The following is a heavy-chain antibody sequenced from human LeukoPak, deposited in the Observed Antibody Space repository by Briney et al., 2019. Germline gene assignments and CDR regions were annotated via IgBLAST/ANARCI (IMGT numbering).Heavy chain of an antibody. CDR1: GFTFSSYG. Sequence: VQPGRSLRLSCAASGFTFSSYGMHWVRQAPGKGLEWVAVISYDGSNKYYADSVKGRFTISRDNSKNTLYLQMNSLRAEDTAVYYCAKDFASTAGYWGQGTLVTVSS. CDR2: ISYDGSNK. V-gene: IGHV3-30*18. CDR3: AKDFASTAGY. J-gene: IGHJ4*02. D-gene: IGHD4-11*01.